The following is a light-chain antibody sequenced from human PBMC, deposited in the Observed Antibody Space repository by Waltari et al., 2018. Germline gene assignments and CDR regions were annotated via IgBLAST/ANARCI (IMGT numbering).Light chain of an antibody. CDR1: QLGTIF. V-gene: IGLV3-1*01. J-gene: IGLJ1*01. CDR2: QDT. CDR3: QAWDSVTAFHV. Sequence: SSDLTQPLSVSVSPGQTASITRPGDQLGTIFTSWYQQKPGQSPVLVIFQDTKRPSGIPERFSASSSGNTATLTISGTQAMDEADYYCQAWDSVTAFHVFGTGTKLTVL.